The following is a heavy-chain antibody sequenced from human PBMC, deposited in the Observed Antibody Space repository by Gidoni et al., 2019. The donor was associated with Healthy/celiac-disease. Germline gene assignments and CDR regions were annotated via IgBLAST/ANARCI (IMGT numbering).Heavy chain of an antibody. Sequence: QITLRESGPTMPTPPPSQTLTCPFSGLPRSTSGVGVGWIRQPTGKALEWLALIYWDDDKRYSPSLNSRLTITKDTSKNPVVLTMTNMDPVDTATYYCAHRGSSSWYSTFDYWGQGTLVTVPS. CDR1: GLPRSTSGVG. D-gene: IGHD6-13*01. CDR2: IYWDDDK. V-gene: IGHV2-5*02. CDR3: AHRGSSSWYSTFDY. J-gene: IGHJ4*02.